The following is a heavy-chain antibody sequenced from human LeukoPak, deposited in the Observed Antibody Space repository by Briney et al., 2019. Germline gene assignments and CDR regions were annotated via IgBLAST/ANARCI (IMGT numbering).Heavy chain of an antibody. Sequence: GGTLRLSCAASGITFSTFAMIWVRQPPGKGLEWVSSIFPSGDEIHYADSVRGRFTISRDNSKSTLSLQMNSLRAEDTAIYYCATYRQVLLPFESWGQGTLVTVSS. CDR1: GITFSTFA. CDR2: IFPSGDEI. D-gene: IGHD2-8*02. CDR3: ATYRQVLLPFES. J-gene: IGHJ4*02. V-gene: IGHV3-23*01.